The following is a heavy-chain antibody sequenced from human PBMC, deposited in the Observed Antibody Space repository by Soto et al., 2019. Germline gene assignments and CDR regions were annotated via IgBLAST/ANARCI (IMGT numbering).Heavy chain of an antibody. CDR1: GYTFTSYY. V-gene: IGHV1-46*01. J-gene: IGHJ1*01. D-gene: IGHD2-15*01. Sequence: QVQLVQSGAEVKKPGASVKVSCKASGYTFTSYYMHWVRQAPGQGLEWMGIIDPSGGGTRYAQKFQARLTRTRDTSTSTVYMELSSLRSEDTAVYYCARDRVDCSGGNCWRSVENTWGQGTLVTVS. CDR3: ARDRVDCSGGNCWRSVENT. CDR2: IDPSGGGT.